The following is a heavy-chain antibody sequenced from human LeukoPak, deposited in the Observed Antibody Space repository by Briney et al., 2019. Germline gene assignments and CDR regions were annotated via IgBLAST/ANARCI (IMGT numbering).Heavy chain of an antibody. J-gene: IGHJ4*02. Sequence: GGSLRLSCAASGFTFSTFAMNWVRQAPGKGLEWVSGISGNGGSTSYADSARGRFTISRDNSKNTLYLQMNSLRAEDTAVYYCAKEGFDYWGQGNLVTVSS. CDR3: AKEGFDY. CDR1: GFTFSTFA. V-gene: IGHV3-23*01. CDR2: ISGNGGST.